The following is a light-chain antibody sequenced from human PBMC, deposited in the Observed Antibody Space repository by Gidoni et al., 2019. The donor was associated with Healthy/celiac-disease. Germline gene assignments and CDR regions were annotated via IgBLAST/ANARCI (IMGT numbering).Light chain of an antibody. V-gene: IGKV3-15*01. CDR2: GAS. J-gene: IGKJ2*04. CDR3: QQYNNWPMCS. CDR1: QRVSSN. Sequence: EKVMTQLLATLSVSPGERATLSCRASQRVSSNLDWYQQKPGQAPRLLIYGASTRATGIPARFSGSGSGTEFTLTISSLQSEDFAVYYCQQYNNWPMCSFGQGTKLEIK.